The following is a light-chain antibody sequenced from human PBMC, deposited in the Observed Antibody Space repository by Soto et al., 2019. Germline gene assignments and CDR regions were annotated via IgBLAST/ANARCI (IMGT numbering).Light chain of an antibody. CDR2: GAS. Sequence: ESVLAQSPGTLSLSPGERAARCCRASQSVSNNYLAWCQQKPGQAPRLLIYGASNRATGIPDRFSGSGSGTDFTLTISRLEPEDFAVYYCQQYGSSGTFGQGTKVDIK. CDR3: QQYGSSGT. V-gene: IGKV3-20*01. CDR1: QSVSNNY. J-gene: IGKJ1*01.